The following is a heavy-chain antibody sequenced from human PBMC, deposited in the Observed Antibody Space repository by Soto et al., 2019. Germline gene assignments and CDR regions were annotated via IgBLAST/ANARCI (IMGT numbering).Heavy chain of an antibody. CDR2: IYWDDDK. J-gene: IGHJ3*02. CDR3: AHIMITYGGVIDIDAFDM. Sequence: QITLKESGPTLVKPTQTLTLTCTFTGFSLSASRVGVGWIRQPPGKALEWLAIIYWDDDKRYSPSLKSRLTTIQDXXKXHXXLIMTNMDPVDTATYYCAHIMITYGGVIDIDAFDMWGQGTMVTVSS. V-gene: IGHV2-5*02. D-gene: IGHD3-16*02. CDR1: GFSLSASRVG.